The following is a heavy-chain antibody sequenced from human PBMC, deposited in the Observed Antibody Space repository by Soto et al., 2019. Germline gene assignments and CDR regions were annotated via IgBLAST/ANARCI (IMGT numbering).Heavy chain of an antibody. V-gene: IGHV1-2*02. CDR1: GYRFIDFF. CDR2: INPKNGDT. J-gene: IGHJ4*02. Sequence: ASVKVSCKASGYRFIDFFLHWVRQAPGQGLEWMGWINPKNGDTNYAQKFQDRVTMTRDTSISVAYMDLSGLNSGDTAVYYCARDNSGANFGYWGRGALVTVSS. CDR3: ARDNSGANFGY. D-gene: IGHD2-15*01.